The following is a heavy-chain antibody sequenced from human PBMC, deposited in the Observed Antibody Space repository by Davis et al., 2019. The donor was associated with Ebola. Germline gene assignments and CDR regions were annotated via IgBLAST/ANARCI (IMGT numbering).Heavy chain of an antibody. V-gene: IGHV1-18*01. Sequence: ASVKVSCKASGYTFTSYGISWVRQAPGQGLEWMGWISAYNGNTNYAQKLQDRVTMTTDTSTSTAYMELRSLRSDDTAVYYCARGSNDILTGYYDYWGQGTLVTVSS. CDR1: GYTFTSYG. J-gene: IGHJ4*02. D-gene: IGHD3-9*01. CDR2: ISAYNGNT. CDR3: ARGSNDILTGYYDY.